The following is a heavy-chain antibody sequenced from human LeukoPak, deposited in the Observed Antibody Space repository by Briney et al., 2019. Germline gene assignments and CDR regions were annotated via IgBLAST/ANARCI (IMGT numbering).Heavy chain of an antibody. CDR2: INHSGST. V-gene: IGHV4-34*01. Sequence: PSETLSLTCAVYGGSFSGYYWSWIRQPPGKGLEWIGEINHSGSTNYNPSLKSRVTISVDTSKNQFSLKLSSVTAADTAVYYCARDLVVRGVRMSYYYMDVWGKGTTVTISS. D-gene: IGHD3-10*01. CDR3: ARDLVVRGVRMSYYYMDV. CDR1: GGSFSGYY. J-gene: IGHJ6*03.